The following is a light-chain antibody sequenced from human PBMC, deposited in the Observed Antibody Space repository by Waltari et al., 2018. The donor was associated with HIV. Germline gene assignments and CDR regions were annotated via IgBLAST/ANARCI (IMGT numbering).Light chain of an antibody. Sequence: SYVLTQPPSVSMPPGQTARITCGGSSIASRNVQWYQQKPGQAPVLVVYNDKDRPSGIPERFSGSNSWKTATLTISTVEAGDEADYYCQVWDRDSDVVFGGGTKLTVL. CDR2: NDK. CDR3: QVWDRDSDVV. CDR1: SIASRN. J-gene: IGLJ2*01. V-gene: IGLV3-21*02.